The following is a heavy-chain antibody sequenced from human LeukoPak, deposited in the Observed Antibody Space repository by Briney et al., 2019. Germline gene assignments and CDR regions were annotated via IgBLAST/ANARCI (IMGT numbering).Heavy chain of an antibody. CDR1: GSRFTSYW. V-gene: IGHV5-51*01. J-gene: IGHJ4*02. Sequence: GESLKISCKGSGSRFTSYWIGWVRQMPGKGLEWMGIIYPGDSDTRYSPSFQGQVTISADKSISTAYLQWSSLKASDTAMYYCARLGYSYDDYFDYWGQGTLVTVSS. CDR2: IYPGDSDT. CDR3: ARLGYSYDDYFDY. D-gene: IGHD5-18*01.